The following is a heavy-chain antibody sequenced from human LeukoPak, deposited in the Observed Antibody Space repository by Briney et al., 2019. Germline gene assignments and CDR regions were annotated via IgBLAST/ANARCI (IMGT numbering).Heavy chain of an antibody. Sequence: ASVKVSCKASGYTFTSYYMHWVRQAPGQGLEWMGIINPSGGSTSYAQKFQGRVTMTRDTSTSTVYMELSSLRSEDTAVYYCARGPRITMIRGGQWYYYMDVWGKGTTVTI. CDR1: GYTFTSYY. CDR2: INPSGGST. CDR3: ARGPRITMIRGGQWYYYMDV. J-gene: IGHJ6*03. D-gene: IGHD3-10*01. V-gene: IGHV1-46*01.